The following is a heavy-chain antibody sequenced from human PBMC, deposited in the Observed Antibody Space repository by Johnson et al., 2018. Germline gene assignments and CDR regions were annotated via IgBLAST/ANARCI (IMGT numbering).Heavy chain of an antibody. CDR2: ISTTNAI. CDR3: VKDQDWAFDI. Sequence: QLVESGGGLVQPGGSLRLSCAASTFTFNTYHMNWVRQAPGKGLEWISYISTTNAIFYADSVKGRFTISRDNAKNSLSLQMNSLRAEDTAVYYCVKDQDWAFDIWGQGTMVTVSS. D-gene: IGHD3-9*01. CDR1: TFTFNTYH. J-gene: IGHJ3*02. V-gene: IGHV3-48*04.